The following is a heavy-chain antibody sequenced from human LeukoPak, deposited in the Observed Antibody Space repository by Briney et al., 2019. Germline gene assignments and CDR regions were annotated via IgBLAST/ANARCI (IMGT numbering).Heavy chain of an antibody. J-gene: IGHJ5*02. D-gene: IGHD2-15*01. CDR3: ARHGVATWFDP. CDR2: MYYSGST. V-gene: IGHV4-59*08. CDR1: GGSISSYY. Sequence: SETLSLTCTVSGGSISSYYWSWIRQPPGKGLEWIGYMYYSGSTNYNPSLKSRVTISIDTSKNQFSLKLSSVTAADTAVYYCARHGVATWFDPWGQGTLVTVSS.